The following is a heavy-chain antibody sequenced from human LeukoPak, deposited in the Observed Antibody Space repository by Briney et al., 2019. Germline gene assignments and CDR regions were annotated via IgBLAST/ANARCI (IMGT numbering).Heavy chain of an antibody. J-gene: IGHJ4*02. CDR2: ISGSGGST. CDR1: GFTFSSYA. V-gene: IGHV3-23*01. D-gene: IGHD3-22*01. CDR3: AAYDSSGYYYPHFDY. Sequence: GGSLRLSCAASGFTFSSYAMSWVRQAPGKGLEWVSAISGSGGSTYYADSVKGRFTISRDNSKNTLYLQMNSLRAEDTAVYYCAAYDSSGYYYPHFDYWGQGTLVTVSS.